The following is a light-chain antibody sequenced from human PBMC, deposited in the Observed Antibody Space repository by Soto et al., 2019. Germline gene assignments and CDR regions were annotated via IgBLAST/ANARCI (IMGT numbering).Light chain of an antibody. Sequence: QSVLTQSPSASGTPGQRVTISCSGSSANIGSNTVNWYQQLPGTAPKLLIYSNNQRPSGVPDRFSGSKSGTSASLAISGLQSEDEADYSCSAWDDSLNGWVFGGGTKVTVL. CDR1: SANIGSNT. V-gene: IGLV1-44*01. CDR3: SAWDDSLNGWV. CDR2: SNN. J-gene: IGLJ3*02.